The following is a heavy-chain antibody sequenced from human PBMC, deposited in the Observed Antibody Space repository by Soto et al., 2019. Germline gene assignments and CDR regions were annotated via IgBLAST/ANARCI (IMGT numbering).Heavy chain of an antibody. CDR1: GFTFSNYA. V-gene: IGHV3-23*01. CDR3: AKDQGSSWYEIDY. Sequence: PGGSLRLSCAASGFTFSNYAVTLVRQAPGKGLEWVSTISGSGGSTYYADSVKGRFTISRDNSKNTLYLQMNSLRAEDTAVYYCAKDQGSSWYEIDYWGQGTLVTVSS. D-gene: IGHD6-13*01. J-gene: IGHJ4*02. CDR2: ISGSGGST.